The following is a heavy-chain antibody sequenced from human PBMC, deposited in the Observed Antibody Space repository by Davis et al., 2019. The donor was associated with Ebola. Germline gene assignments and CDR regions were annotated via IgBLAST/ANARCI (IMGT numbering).Heavy chain of an antibody. CDR2: IVVGSGNT. CDR3: ARAAFGYNSGWYADY. V-gene: IGHV1-58*01. Sequence: AASVKVSCKASGFTFTSSAVQWVRQARGQRLEWIGWIVVGSGNTNYAQKFQERVTITRDTSASTAYMELSRLRSDDTVVYYCARAAFGYNSGWYADYWGQGTLVTVSS. D-gene: IGHD6-19*01. J-gene: IGHJ4*02. CDR1: GFTFTSSA.